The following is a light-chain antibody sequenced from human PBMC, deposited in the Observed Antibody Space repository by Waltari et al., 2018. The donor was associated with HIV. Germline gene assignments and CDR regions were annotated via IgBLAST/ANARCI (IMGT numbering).Light chain of an antibody. Sequence: DIRLTQSPSTLSASIGERVTITCRASQNIGNSLAWYQQKPGKAPKLLISLASSLERGVPIRFRGSGSGSEFTLTISSLQSEDFATYYCQQFDTYYTFGQGT. J-gene: IGKJ2*01. CDR2: LAS. V-gene: IGKV1-5*03. CDR3: QQFDTYYT. CDR1: QNIGNS.